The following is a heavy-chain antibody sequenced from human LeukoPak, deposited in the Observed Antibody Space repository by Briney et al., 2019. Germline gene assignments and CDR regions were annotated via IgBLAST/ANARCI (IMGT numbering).Heavy chain of an antibody. J-gene: IGHJ4*02. CDR2: INPNSGGT. V-gene: IGHV1-2*02. Sequence: ASVKVSCKASGYIFTGYYMHWVRQAPGQGLEWMGWINPNSGGTNYAQKFQGRVTMTRDTSISTAYMELSRLRSDDTAVYYCARDSGSYTAKFDCWGQGTLVTVSS. CDR3: ARDSGSYTAKFDC. CDR1: GYIFTGYY. D-gene: IGHD1-26*01.